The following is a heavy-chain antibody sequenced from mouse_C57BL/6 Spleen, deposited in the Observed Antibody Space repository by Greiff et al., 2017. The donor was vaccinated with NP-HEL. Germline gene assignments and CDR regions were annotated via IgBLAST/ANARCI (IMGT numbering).Heavy chain of an antibody. D-gene: IGHD2-3*01. J-gene: IGHJ4*01. CDR1: GYTFTSYW. CDR2: IHPNSGST. Sequence: QVQLKQPGAELVKPGASVKLSCKASGYTFTSYWMHWVKQRPGQGLEWIGMIHPNSGSTNYNEKFKSKATLTVDKSSSTAYMQLSSLTSEDSAVYYCARYYDGFTGAMDYWGQGTSVTVSS. V-gene: IGHV1-64*01. CDR3: ARYYDGFTGAMDY.